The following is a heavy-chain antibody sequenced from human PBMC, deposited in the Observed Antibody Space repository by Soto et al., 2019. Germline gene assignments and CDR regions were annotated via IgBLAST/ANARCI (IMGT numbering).Heavy chain of an antibody. J-gene: IGHJ4*02. Sequence: EVQLLESGGHLVQPGGSLRLSCAASGFTFNTYAMSWVRQAPGKGLEWVSSITIDGVGTFYADSVQGRFTVFRDNSKNTLYLQMNSLRAEDPAVYYCVKYKGMIHHLTFDYWRQGTLVTVSS. CDR1: GFTFNTYA. CDR3: VKYKGMIHHLTFDY. D-gene: IGHD1-1*01. CDR2: ITIDGVGT. V-gene: IGHV3-23*01.